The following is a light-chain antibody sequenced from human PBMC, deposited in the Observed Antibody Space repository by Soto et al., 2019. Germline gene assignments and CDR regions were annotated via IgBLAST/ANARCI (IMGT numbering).Light chain of an antibody. Sequence: QSVLTQPASVPGSPGQSITISCTGTSSDIGGYNFVSWYHQHPGKAPKLMIYEVSNRPSGVPDRFSGSKSGNTASLTISGLQAEDEADYYCSSFRSGTTLFGTGTKV. CDR1: SSDIGGYNF. V-gene: IGLV2-14*01. CDR2: EVS. J-gene: IGLJ1*01. CDR3: SSFRSGTTL.